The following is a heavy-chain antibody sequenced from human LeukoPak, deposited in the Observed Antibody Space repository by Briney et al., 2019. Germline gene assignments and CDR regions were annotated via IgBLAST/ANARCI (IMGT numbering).Heavy chain of an antibody. Sequence: SETLSLTCSVSGGSINNRNYYWGWVRQPPGKELEWIGHIYFGGSTFYNPSLKSRLTMSIDTSKDQFSLNINSVAAADTAVYCCARLPVYFGKGYFDSWGRGTLVTVSS. V-gene: IGHV4-39*01. J-gene: IGHJ4*02. D-gene: IGHD1-14*01. CDR1: GGSINNRNYY. CDR3: ARLPVYFGKGYFDS. CDR2: IYFGGST.